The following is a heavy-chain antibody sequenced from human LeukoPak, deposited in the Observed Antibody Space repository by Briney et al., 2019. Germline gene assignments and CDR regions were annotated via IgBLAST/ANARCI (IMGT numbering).Heavy chain of an antibody. V-gene: IGHV4-39*07. J-gene: IGHJ4*02. CDR2: HSHSGSA. D-gene: IGHD1/OR15-1a*01. CDR3: ARYQTGTMFAV. CDR1: GASINSDTYY. Sequence: SETLSLTCTVSGASINSDTYYWGWIRQPPGKGLEWIGTHSHSGSAYYSPSLRSRITMPLDTSENQLSLKLYSVTAADTAIYYCARYQTGTMFAVWGQGTLVTISS.